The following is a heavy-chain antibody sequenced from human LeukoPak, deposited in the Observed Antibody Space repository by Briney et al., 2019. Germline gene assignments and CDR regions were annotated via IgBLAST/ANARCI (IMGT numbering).Heavy chain of an antibody. CDR3: AGERGGYGFY. D-gene: IGHD5-12*01. J-gene: IGHJ4*02. V-gene: IGHV3-48*03. CDR2: ISSSGSTL. CDR1: GFTFSSYE. Sequence: GGSLRLSCAASGFTFSSYEMNWVRQAPGKGLEWISYISSSGSTLYYADSVKGRFTISRDDAKNSLYLQMNSLRGDDTAVYYCAGERGGYGFYWGQGTLVTVSS.